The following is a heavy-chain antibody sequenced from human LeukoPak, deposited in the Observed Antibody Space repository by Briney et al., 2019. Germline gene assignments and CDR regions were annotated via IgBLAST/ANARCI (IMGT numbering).Heavy chain of an antibody. J-gene: IGHJ4*02. CDR3: AREGIAAAGTFDY. CDR2: VYYTGST. Sequence: SETLSLTCTVSGGSISSYYWSWVRQPPGKGLEWIGFVYYTGSTNYGPSLKSRVTISVDTSKNQFSLKLSSVTAADTAVYYCAREGIAAAGTFDYWGQGTLVTVSS. D-gene: IGHD6-13*01. V-gene: IGHV4-59*12. CDR1: GGSISSYY.